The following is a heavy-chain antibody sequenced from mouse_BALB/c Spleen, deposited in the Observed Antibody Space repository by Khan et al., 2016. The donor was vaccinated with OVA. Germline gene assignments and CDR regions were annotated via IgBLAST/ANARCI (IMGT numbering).Heavy chain of an antibody. CDR1: WFSLTDYD. CDR2: IWSGGNT. D-gene: IGHD2-10*02. Sequence: VQLKESGPGLVAPSQSLSITCTVSWFSLTDYDVSWIRQPPGKGLEWLGVIWSGGNTYYNSDLKSRLSISQDNSKRQVFLQLNSLHTDDPAMYYSAKGVWFYCFALDYWGQGTSVTVSS. V-gene: IGHV2-6-5*01. CDR3: AKGVWFYCFALDY. J-gene: IGHJ4*01.